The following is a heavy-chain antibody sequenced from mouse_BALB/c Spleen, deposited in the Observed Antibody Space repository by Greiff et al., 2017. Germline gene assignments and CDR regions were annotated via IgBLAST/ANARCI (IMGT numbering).Heavy chain of an antibody. D-gene: IGHD2-1*01. CDR2: ISTYYGDA. CDR1: GYTFTDYA. Sequence: QVQLQQSGAELVRPGVSVKISCKGSGYTFTDYAMHWVKQSHAKSLEWIGVISTYYGDASYNQKFKGKATMTVDKSSSTAYMELARLTSEDSAIYYCARENLGNSAVFDYWGQGTTLTVSS. V-gene: IGHV1S137*01. J-gene: IGHJ2*01. CDR3: ARENLGNSAVFDY.